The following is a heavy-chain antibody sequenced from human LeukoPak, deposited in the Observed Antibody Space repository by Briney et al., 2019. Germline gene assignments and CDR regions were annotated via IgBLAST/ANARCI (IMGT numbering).Heavy chain of an antibody. D-gene: IGHD3-22*01. V-gene: IGHV3-7*01. CDR1: GFAFSNYW. CDR2: IKPDGSDK. CDR3: ATAYHYATAD. J-gene: IGHJ4*02. Sequence: GGSLRLSCGASGFAFSNYWMTWVRQAPGKGLEWVANIKPDGSDKYYVDSVKGRFTMSRDNAKNSLYLQMNSLRAEDTAVYYCATAYHYATADWGQGTLVTVSS.